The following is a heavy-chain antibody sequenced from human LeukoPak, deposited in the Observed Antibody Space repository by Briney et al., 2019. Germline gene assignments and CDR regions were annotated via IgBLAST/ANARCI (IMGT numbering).Heavy chain of an antibody. Sequence: PSQTLSLTCTVSGGSISSGGYYWSWIRQHPGKGLEWIGYIYYSGSTYYNPSLKSRVTISVETSKNQFSLKLSSVTAADTAVYYCAREGYCSSTSCARPWGQGTLVTVSS. D-gene: IGHD2-2*01. CDR2: IYYSGST. V-gene: IGHV4-31*03. CDR1: GGSISSGGYY. J-gene: IGHJ5*02. CDR3: AREGYCSSTSCARP.